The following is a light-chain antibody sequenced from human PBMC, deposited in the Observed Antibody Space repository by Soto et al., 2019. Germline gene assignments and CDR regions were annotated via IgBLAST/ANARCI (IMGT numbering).Light chain of an antibody. J-gene: IGKJ1*01. CDR3: QQYHSYWT. CDR2: KAS. V-gene: IGKV1-5*03. CDR1: QTISSW. Sequence: MQMTQSPSTLSGSVGDRVTITCRASQTISSWLAWYQRKPGKAPKLLIYKASTLKSGVPQRFSGSGSGTEFTLTISSLQTDDFSTYYCQQYHSYWTSGQGTKA.